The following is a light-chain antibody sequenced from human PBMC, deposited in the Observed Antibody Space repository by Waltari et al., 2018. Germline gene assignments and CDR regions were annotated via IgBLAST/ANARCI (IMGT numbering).Light chain of an antibody. CDR1: HSLVHSDSNTY. V-gene: IGKV2-30*02. CDR3: MQAAHLPKT. CDR2: KSY. Sequence: DVVMTQSPLSLSVTLGQTASISCRPRHSLVHSDSNTYLNWFHQRPGQSPRRLIYKSYNRDYGVPDRVSGSGSVTDFTLEITRVEAEDVGVYYCMQAAHLPKTFGQGTKVEIK. J-gene: IGKJ1*01.